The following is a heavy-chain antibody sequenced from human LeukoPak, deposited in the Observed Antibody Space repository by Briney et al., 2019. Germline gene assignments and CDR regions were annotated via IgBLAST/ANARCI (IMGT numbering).Heavy chain of an antibody. CDR3: ARDTEGYIYGYYYYGMDV. CDR2: ISTSGTYT. J-gene: IGHJ6*02. V-gene: IGHV3-11*05. CDR1: GFNLSDYY. D-gene: IGHD5-18*01. Sequence: GGSPRLSCAASGFNLSDYYMSWLRQAPGKGLEWLSYISTSGTYTYYADSVKGRFAISRDNAKNSLYLQMNSLRNDDTALYYCARDTEGYIYGYYYYGMDVWGQGTTVTVSS.